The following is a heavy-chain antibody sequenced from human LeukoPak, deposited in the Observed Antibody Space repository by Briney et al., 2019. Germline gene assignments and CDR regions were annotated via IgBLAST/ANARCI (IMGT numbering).Heavy chain of an antibody. CDR2: INHSGST. J-gene: IGHJ4*02. Sequence: PSETLSLTCAVYGGSFSGYYWSWIRQPPGKGLEWIGKINHSGSTNYNPSLKSRVTISVDTSKNQFSLKLSSVTAADTAVYYCARVAAGQYYFDYWGQGTLVTVSS. D-gene: IGHD6-13*01. CDR1: GGSFSGYY. V-gene: IGHV4-34*01. CDR3: ARVAAGQYYFDY.